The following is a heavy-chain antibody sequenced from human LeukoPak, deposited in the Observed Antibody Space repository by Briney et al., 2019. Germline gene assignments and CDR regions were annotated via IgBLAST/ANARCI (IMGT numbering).Heavy chain of an antibody. CDR2: IYENGGTT. D-gene: IGHD2-21*01. J-gene: IGHJ4*02. CDR1: GFTFRSHA. CDR3: AKDFRIGYSAHFDY. V-gene: IGHV3-23*01. Sequence: GGSLRLSCVGSGFTFRSHAMSWVRQAPGKGLEFVSAIYENGGTTYYADSVKGRFSISRDNSKNTLYLQMDSLRGEDTAVYYCAKDFRIGYSAHFDYWGQGALVTVSS.